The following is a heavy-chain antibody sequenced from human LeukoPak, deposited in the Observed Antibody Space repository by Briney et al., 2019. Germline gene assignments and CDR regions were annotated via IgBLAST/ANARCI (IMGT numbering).Heavy chain of an antibody. CDR1: GGSISSYY. CDR2: IYYSGST. J-gene: IGHJ4*02. D-gene: IGHD4-23*01. CDR3: ARHTTVVTAAIFDY. V-gene: IGHV4-59*08. Sequence: PSETLSLTCTVSGGSISSYYWSWIRQPPGKGLEWIGYIYYSGSTNYNPSLKSRVTISVDTSKNHFSLKLSSVTAADTSVYYCARHTTVVTAAIFDYWGQGTLVTVSS.